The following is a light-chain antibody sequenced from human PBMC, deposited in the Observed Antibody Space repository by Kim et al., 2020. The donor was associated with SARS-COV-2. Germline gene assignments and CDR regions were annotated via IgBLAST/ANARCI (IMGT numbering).Light chain of an antibody. CDR1: QSVGTY. Sequence: ATLSLSPGERDTRSGRASQSVGTYLAWYQQKPGQAPRLLIYDASKRATGIPARFRGSGSGTDFTLTIGTLEPEDSAVYYCQQRGNFGQGTRLEIK. CDR3: QQRGN. V-gene: IGKV3-11*01. J-gene: IGKJ5*01. CDR2: DAS.